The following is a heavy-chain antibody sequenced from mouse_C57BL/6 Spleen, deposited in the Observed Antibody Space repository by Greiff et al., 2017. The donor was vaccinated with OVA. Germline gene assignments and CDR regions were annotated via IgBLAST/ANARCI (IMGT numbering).Heavy chain of an antibody. J-gene: IGHJ3*01. D-gene: IGHD3-1*01. CDR2: IHPSDHYT. CDR1: GYTFTSYW. CDR3: AIEGYSWFAY. V-gene: IGHV1-74*01. Sequence: QVQLQQPGAELVKPGASVKVSCKASGYTFTSYWMHWVKQRPGQGLEWIGRIHPSDHYTNYNQKFKGKATLTVDKSSSTAYMQLSSLTSEDSAVYYCAIEGYSWFAYWGQGTLVTVSA.